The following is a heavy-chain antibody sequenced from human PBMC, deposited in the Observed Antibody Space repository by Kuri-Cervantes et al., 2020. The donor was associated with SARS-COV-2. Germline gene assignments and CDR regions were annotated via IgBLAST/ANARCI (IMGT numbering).Heavy chain of an antibody. CDR2: INPDGSYT. V-gene: IGHV3-74*01. Sequence: GGSLRLSCAASGFTFSGHWIHWVRQAPGKGLVWVSRINPDGSYTNNADSVKGRFTISRDNSKNTLHLQMHSLRAEDTAIYYCARGMMQQLRAYDYWGQGTLVTVSS. J-gene: IGHJ4*02. D-gene: IGHD6-13*01. CDR1: GFTFSGHW. CDR3: ARGMMQQLRAYDY.